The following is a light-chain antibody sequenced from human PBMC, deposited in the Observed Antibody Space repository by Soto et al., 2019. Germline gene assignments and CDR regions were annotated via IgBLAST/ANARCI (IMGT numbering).Light chain of an antibody. CDR3: QQRSNWPAWT. J-gene: IGKJ1*01. CDR1: QSVRSSY. CDR2: AAS. V-gene: IGKV3D-20*02. Sequence: EIVLTQSPDTLSLSPGESATLSCRASQSVRSSYLAWYQQTPGQTPRLLIYAASSRATGIPDRFSGSGSGTDFTLTISSLEPEDFAVYYCQQRSNWPAWTFGQGTKVDIK.